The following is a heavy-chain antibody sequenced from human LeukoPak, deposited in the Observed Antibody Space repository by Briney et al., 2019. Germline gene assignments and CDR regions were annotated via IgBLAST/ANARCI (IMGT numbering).Heavy chain of an antibody. CDR1: GNYW. V-gene: IGHV3-74*01. J-gene: IGHJ4*02. D-gene: IGHD2/OR15-2a*01. CDR3: VSFYETY. Sequence: GGPLRLSCAASGNYWRHWVRQAPGKGLVWVSHINSDGSWTSYADSVKGRFTISKDNAKNTVYLQMNSLRAEDTAVYYCVSFYETYWGRGTLVTVSS. CDR2: INSDGSWT.